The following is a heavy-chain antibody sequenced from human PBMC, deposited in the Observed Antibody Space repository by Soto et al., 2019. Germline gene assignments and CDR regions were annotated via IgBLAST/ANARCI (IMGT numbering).Heavy chain of an antibody. D-gene: IGHD6-13*01. CDR2: ISYDGSNK. J-gene: IGHJ4*02. CDR3: ARGRRIAAAGTGFDY. V-gene: IGHV3-30-3*01. CDR1: GFTFSSYA. Sequence: PGGSLRLSCAASGFTFSSYAMHWVRQAPGKGLEWVAVISYDGSNKYYADSVKGRFTISRDNSKNTLYLQMNSLRAEDMAVYYCARGRRIAAAGTGFDYWGQGTLVTVSS.